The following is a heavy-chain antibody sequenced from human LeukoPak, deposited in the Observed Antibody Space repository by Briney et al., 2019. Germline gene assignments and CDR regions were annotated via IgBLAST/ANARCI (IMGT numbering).Heavy chain of an antibody. Sequence: KPSETLSLTCAVYGGSFSGYYWSWLRQPPGKGLGWIGDINHSGSTNYNPSLKSRVTITVDTTKNQFSLKLTSVTAADTAVYYCARDGRMDGTLDYWGQGTLVTVSS. D-gene: IGHD1/OR15-1a*01. CDR1: GGSFSGYY. CDR3: ARDGRMDGTLDY. V-gene: IGHV4-34*01. CDR2: INHSGST. J-gene: IGHJ4*02.